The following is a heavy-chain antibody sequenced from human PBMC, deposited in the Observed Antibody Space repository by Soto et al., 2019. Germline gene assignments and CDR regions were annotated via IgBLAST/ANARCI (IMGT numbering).Heavy chain of an antibody. J-gene: IGHJ6*02. V-gene: IGHV1-2*04. CDR2: INPNSGGT. D-gene: IGHD3-10*01. Sequence: WASVKVSCKASGYTFTGYYMHWVRQAPGQGLEWMGWINPNSGGTNYAQKFQGWVTMTRDTSISTAYMELSRLRSDDTAVYYCARERSGSGRCGMDVWGQGTTVTVSS. CDR3: ARERSGSGRCGMDV. CDR1: GYTFTGYY.